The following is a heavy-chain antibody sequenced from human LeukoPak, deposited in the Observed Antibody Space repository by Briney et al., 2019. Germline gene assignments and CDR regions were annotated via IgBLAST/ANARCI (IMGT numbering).Heavy chain of an antibody. D-gene: IGHD3-10*01. CDR2: FRGSGGGI. Sequence: GGSLRLSCAASGFTISSYAMSWVRQAPGKGLEWVSSFRGSGGGINYADSVKGRFTISRDNSKSTLYLQMNSLRAEDTAVYYCAKEDPSGHDYYGMDIWGQGTTVTVSS. V-gene: IGHV3-23*01. CDR1: GFTISSYA. CDR3: AKEDPSGHDYYGMDI. J-gene: IGHJ6*02.